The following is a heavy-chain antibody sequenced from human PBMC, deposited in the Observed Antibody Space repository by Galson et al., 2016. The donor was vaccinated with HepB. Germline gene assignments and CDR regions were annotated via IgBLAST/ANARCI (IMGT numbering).Heavy chain of an antibody. CDR3: AKAATPVFYYHGMDV. Sequence: SLRLSCAASGFTFTSYAMSWVRQAPGKGLEWVSAINGGGGFTYYADSVKGRFTISRDNSKNTVYLQMNSLRAEDTAVYYCAKAATPVFYYHGMDVWGQGTTVTVSS. V-gene: IGHV3-23*01. J-gene: IGHJ6*02. CDR2: INGGGGFT. CDR1: GFTFTSYA.